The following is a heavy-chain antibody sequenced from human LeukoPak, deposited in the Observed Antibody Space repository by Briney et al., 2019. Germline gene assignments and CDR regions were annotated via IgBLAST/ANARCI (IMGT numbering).Heavy chain of an antibody. Sequence: GGSLRLSRAASGFTFSVYSMNWVRQAPGKGLEWVSYINRNSRTINYAESVKGGFTISRDNATNSRYLYMKTPRDEDTAVYYCARYGSGTSYITNYFDYWGQGTLVTVSS. CDR3: ARYGSGTSYITNYFDY. CDR2: INRNSRTI. J-gene: IGHJ4*02. D-gene: IGHD3-10*01. CDR1: GFTFSVYS. V-gene: IGHV3-48*02.